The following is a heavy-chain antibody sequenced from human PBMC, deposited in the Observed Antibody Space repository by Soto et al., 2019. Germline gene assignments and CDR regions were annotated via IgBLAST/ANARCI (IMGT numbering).Heavy chain of an antibody. J-gene: IGHJ5*02. D-gene: IGHD3-3*01. CDR3: ARVHYDFWSGFGQNWFDP. CDR2: IYHSGST. CDR1: GGSISSGGYS. V-gene: IGHV4-30-2*01. Sequence: SETLSLTCAVSGGSISSGGYSWSWIRQPPGKGLEWIGYIYHSGSTYYNPSLKSRVTISVDRSKNQFSLKLSSVTAADTAVYYCARVHYDFWSGFGQNWFDPWGQGTLVTVSS.